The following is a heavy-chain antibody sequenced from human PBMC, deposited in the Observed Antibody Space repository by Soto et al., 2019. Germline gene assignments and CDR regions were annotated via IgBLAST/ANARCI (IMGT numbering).Heavy chain of an antibody. CDR1: GFTFSSYA. CDR2: ISGSGGST. J-gene: IGHJ4*02. Sequence: GGSLRLSCAASGFTFSSYAISWVRQAPGKGLEWVSAISGSGGSTYYADSVKGRFTISRDNSKNTLYLQMNSLRAEDTAVYYCAKAVLLSNYYFDYWGQGTLVTVSS. V-gene: IGHV3-23*01. CDR3: AKAVLLSNYYFDY. D-gene: IGHD3-16*01.